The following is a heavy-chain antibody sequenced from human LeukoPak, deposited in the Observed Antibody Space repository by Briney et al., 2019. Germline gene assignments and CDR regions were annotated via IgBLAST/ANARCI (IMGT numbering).Heavy chain of an antibody. CDR2: IQEIGGEK. J-gene: IGHJ2*01. CDR1: GFTFSSYW. CDR3: ARDRRYGSGNYFHYWYFDL. D-gene: IGHD3-10*01. Sequence: GGSLRLSCAASGFTFSSYWMSWVRQAPGKGLEWVADIQEIGGEKYYIDSVKGRFTISRDSAKNSLYLQMNSLRVEDTAVYYCARDRRYGSGNYFHYWYFDLWGRGTQVTVSS. V-gene: IGHV3-7*04.